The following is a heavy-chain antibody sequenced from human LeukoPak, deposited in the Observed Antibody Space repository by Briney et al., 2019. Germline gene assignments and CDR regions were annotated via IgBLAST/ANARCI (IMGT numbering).Heavy chain of an antibody. J-gene: IGHJ6*02. V-gene: IGHV1-69*13. CDR2: IIPIFGTA. CDR1: GGTFSSYA. CDR3: ARARPNIAAAAPKSGYYYGMDV. Sequence: SVKVSCKASGGTFSSYAISWVRQAPGQGLEWMGGIIPIFGTANYAQKFQGRVTITADESTSTAYMELSSLRSEDTAVYYCARARPNIAAAAPKSGYYYGMDVWGQGTTVTVSS. D-gene: IGHD6-13*01.